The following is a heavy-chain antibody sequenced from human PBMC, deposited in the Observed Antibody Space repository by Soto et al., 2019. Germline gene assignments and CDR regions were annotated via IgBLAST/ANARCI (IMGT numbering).Heavy chain of an antibody. Sequence: QVQLVQSGAEVKKPGSSVKVSCKASGGTFSSYTISWVRQAPGQGLEWMGRIIPILGIANYAQKFQGRVTITADKSTSTAYMELSSLRSEDTAVYYCAGGGAYYYDSSGYPNYYYYGMDVWGQGTTVTVSS. CDR2: IIPILGIA. V-gene: IGHV1-69*02. D-gene: IGHD3-22*01. CDR3: AGGGAYYYDSSGYPNYYYYGMDV. J-gene: IGHJ6*02. CDR1: GGTFSSYT.